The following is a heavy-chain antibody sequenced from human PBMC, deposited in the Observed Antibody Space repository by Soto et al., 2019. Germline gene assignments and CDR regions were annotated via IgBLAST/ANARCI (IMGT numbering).Heavy chain of an antibody. Sequence: GGSLRLSCAASGFTFDDYAMHWVRQAPGKGLEWVSGISWNSGSIGYADSVKGRFTISRDNAKNSLYLQMNSLRAEDTALYYCAKDYCSGGSCYSAYYYYGMDVWGQGTTVTVSS. CDR3: AKDYCSGGSCYSAYYYYGMDV. V-gene: IGHV3-9*01. CDR2: ISWNSGSI. CDR1: GFTFDDYA. J-gene: IGHJ6*02. D-gene: IGHD2-15*01.